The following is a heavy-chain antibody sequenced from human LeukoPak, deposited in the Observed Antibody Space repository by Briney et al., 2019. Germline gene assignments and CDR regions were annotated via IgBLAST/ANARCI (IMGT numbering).Heavy chain of an antibody. Sequence: GGSLRLSCAASGFTFSSYSMNWVRQAPGKGLEWVSSISSSSSYIYYADSVKGRFTISRDNAKNSLYLQMNSLRAEDTAVYYCARDPITMRVLGLVYFDYWGQGTLVTVSS. CDR1: GFTFSSYS. CDR3: ARDPITMRVLGLVYFDY. J-gene: IGHJ4*02. V-gene: IGHV3-21*01. D-gene: IGHD3-22*01. CDR2: ISSSSSYI.